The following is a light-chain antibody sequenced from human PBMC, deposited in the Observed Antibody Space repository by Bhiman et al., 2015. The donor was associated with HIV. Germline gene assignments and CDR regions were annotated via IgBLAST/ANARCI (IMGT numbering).Light chain of an antibody. CDR3: QSYDSSLTRHV. V-gene: IGLV1-40*01. Sequence: QSVLTQPPSVSGAPGQRVTISCTGSGSNIGAGYEVHWYHQLPGTAPKFLIYGNSNRPSGVPDRFSGSKSGTSASLAITGLQAEDEADYYCQSYDSSLTRHVFGTGTKVTVL. CDR1: GSNIGAGYE. J-gene: IGLJ1*01. CDR2: GNS.